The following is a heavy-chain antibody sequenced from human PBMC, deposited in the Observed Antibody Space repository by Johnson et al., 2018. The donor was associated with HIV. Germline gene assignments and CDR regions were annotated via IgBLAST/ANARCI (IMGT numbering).Heavy chain of an antibody. Sequence: VQLVESGGGLAQPGGALRLSCAASGFTFSSYAMSWVRQAPGKGLEWVSVIYSGGSTYYADSVKGRFTISRDNSKNTLYLQMNSLRAEDTAVYYCAKSVGSWGAVAGTDAFDIWGQGTMGTVSS. J-gene: IGHJ3*02. CDR2: IYSGGST. CDR1: GFTFSSYA. D-gene: IGHD6-19*01. V-gene: IGHV3-23*03. CDR3: AKSVGSWGAVAGTDAFDI.